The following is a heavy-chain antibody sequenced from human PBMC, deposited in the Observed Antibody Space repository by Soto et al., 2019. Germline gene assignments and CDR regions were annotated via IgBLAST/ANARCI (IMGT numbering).Heavy chain of an antibody. CDR1: GFTFDDYA. Sequence: GGSLRLSCAASGFTFDDYAMHWVRQAPGKGLEWVSGISWNSGSIGYADSVKGRFTISRDNAKNSLYLQMNSLRAEDTALYYCAKDRRGDSSSSNWYYFDYWGQGTLVTVSS. CDR3: AKDRRGDSSSSNWYYFDY. D-gene: IGHD6-6*01. J-gene: IGHJ4*02. V-gene: IGHV3-9*01. CDR2: ISWNSGSI.